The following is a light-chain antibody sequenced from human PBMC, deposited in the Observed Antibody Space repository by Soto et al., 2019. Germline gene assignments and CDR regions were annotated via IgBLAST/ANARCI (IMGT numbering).Light chain of an antibody. J-gene: IGLJ2*01. Sequence: SYELTQPPSVSVAPGETATITCGGYDSGTKSVHWYQQKPGPAPVLVIYYNSDRPSGIPERFSGSKSGNTATLTITTVEAGDEADFYCQVWDVSSDHVLFGGGTQLTVL. CDR1: DSGTKS. CDR3: QVWDVSSDHVL. V-gene: IGLV3-21*04. CDR2: YNS.